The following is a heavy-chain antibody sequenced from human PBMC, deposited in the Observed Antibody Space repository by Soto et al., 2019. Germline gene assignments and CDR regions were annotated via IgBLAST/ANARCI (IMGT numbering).Heavy chain of an antibody. Sequence: PGGSLRLSCAASGFPFSFYSMNWVRQAPGKGLEWISYITSTSSAINYADSVRGRFTISRDNAMRSLFLHMNSLRDEDTAVYYCARDGKGAAYTQCHYYFDDWVQGA. CDR3: ARDGKGAAYTQCHYYFDD. CDR1: GFPFSFYS. J-gene: IGHJ4*02. V-gene: IGHV3-48*02. D-gene: IGHD1-1*01. CDR2: ITSTSSAI.